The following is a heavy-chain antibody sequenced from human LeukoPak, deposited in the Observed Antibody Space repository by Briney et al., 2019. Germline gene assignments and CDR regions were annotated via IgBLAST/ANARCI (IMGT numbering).Heavy chain of an antibody. CDR2: INPSGGST. Sequence: ASVKVSCKASGYTFTSYYMHWVRQAPGQGLEWMGIINPSGGSTSYAQKFQGRVTMTRDTSTSTVYMELSSLRSEDTAVYYCASLGTKTGTTKVPFDYRGQGTLVTVSS. V-gene: IGHV1-46*01. D-gene: IGHD1-7*01. J-gene: IGHJ4*02. CDR3: ASLGTKTGTTKVPFDY. CDR1: GYTFTSYY.